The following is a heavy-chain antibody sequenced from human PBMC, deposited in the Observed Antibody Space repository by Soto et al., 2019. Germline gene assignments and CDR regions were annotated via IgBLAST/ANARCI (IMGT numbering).Heavy chain of an antibody. J-gene: IGHJ4*02. CDR1: GFTFRSYA. CDR2: ISGSGGST. V-gene: IGHV3-23*01. D-gene: IGHD6-19*01. Sequence: EVQLLEAGGGLVQPGGSLRLTCAGSGFTFRSYAMSWVRQAPGKGLEWVSGISGSGGSTYYADSVKGRFTISRDNSKNTLYLQMNSLRAEDTAVYYCAKGPEDRSGWYREYYFDYWGQGTLVTVSS. CDR3: AKGPEDRSGWYREYYFDY.